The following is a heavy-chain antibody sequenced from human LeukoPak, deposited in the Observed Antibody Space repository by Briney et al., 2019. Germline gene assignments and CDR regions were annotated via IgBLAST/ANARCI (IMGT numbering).Heavy chain of an antibody. Sequence: PSETLSLTCTVSGGSIINYYWSWIRQPPGKGLEWIGYIYYSGSTNYNPSLKSRVTISVDTSKNQFSLKLSSVTAADTAVYYCARGYYGSGTYLLFDYWGQGTLVTVSS. D-gene: IGHD3-10*01. CDR3: ARGYYGSGTYLLFDY. CDR2: IYYSGST. J-gene: IGHJ4*02. CDR1: GGSIINYY. V-gene: IGHV4-59*01.